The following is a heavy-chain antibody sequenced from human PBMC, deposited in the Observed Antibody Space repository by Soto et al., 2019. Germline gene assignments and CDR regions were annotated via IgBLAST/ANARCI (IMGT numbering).Heavy chain of an antibody. D-gene: IGHD5-12*01. V-gene: IGHV4-34*01. Sequence: SETLSLTCAVYGGSFSGYYWSWIRQPPGKGLEWIGEINHSGSTNYNPSLKSRVTISVDTSKNQFSLKLSSVTAADTAVYYCASDSGYDAWHWFDPWGQGTLVTVSS. CDR3: ASDSGYDAWHWFDP. J-gene: IGHJ5*02. CDR2: INHSGST. CDR1: GGSFSGYY.